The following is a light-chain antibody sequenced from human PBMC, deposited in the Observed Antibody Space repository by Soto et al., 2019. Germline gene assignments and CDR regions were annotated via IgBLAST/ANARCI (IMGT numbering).Light chain of an antibody. V-gene: IGKV3-15*01. J-gene: IGKJ1*01. CDR1: QSVSSN. Sequence: EIVMTQSPGTLSVSPGERATLSGRASQSVSSNLAWYQQKPGQAPRLFIYGASTRATGIPAKFSGSGFGTEFTISISSLQSEDFAVYYCQQYQNWPPTVGQVTQVEIK. CDR2: GAS. CDR3: QQYQNWPPT.